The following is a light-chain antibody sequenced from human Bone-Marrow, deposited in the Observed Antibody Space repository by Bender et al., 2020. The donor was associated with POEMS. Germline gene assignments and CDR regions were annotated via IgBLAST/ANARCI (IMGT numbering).Light chain of an antibody. CDR3: QSYDSSLGGWV. J-gene: IGLJ3*02. V-gene: IGLV2-14*01. CDR1: SSDVGGYNY. Sequence: QSALTQPASVSESPGQSITISCTGTSSDVGGYNYVSWYQHHPGKAPKLMIYEVTNRPSGVPDRFSGSKSGTSASLAITGLQTEDEADYYCQSYDSSLGGWVFGGGTKLTVL. CDR2: EVT.